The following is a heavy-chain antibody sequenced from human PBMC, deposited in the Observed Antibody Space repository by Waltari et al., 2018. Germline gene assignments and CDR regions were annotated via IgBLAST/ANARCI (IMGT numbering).Heavy chain of an antibody. Sequence: QVQLQESGPGLVKPSETLSLTCTVSGGSVSSGSYYWSWIRQPPGKGLEWVGYIYYSGSTNYNPSLNGRVTRSVDTSKNQFSLKLSSVTAADTAVYYCARESSGYYYATFDYWGQGTLVTVSS. V-gene: IGHV4-61*01. CDR1: GGSVSSGSYY. D-gene: IGHD3-22*01. J-gene: IGHJ4*02. CDR3: ARESSGYYYATFDY. CDR2: IYYSGST.